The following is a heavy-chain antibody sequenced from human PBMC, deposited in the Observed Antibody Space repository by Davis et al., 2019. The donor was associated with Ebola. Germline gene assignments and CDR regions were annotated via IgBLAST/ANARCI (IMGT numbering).Heavy chain of an antibody. Sequence: AASVKVSCKASGYTFTSYGITWVRQAPGQGLEWMGWISAYNGNTNYAQKLQGRVTISADKFTNTAYMELNSLRSEDTALYYCARDLASSGSSWGQGTLVTVSS. D-gene: IGHD6-13*01. V-gene: IGHV1-18*04. CDR3: ARDLASSGSS. CDR1: GYTFTSYG. J-gene: IGHJ5*02. CDR2: ISAYNGNT.